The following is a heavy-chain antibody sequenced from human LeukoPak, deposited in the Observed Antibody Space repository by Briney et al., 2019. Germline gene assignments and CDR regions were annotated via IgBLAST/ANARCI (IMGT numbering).Heavy chain of an antibody. Sequence: GGSLRLSCAASGFTFSDYYMSWIRQAPGKGLEWVSYISSSGSTIYYADSVKGRFTISRENAKNSLYLQMNSLRAGDTAVYYCARGFRSASSSWYGWAFDIWGQGTMVTVSS. J-gene: IGHJ3*02. D-gene: IGHD6-13*01. CDR1: GFTFSDYY. CDR2: ISSSGSTI. CDR3: ARGFRSASSSWYGWAFDI. V-gene: IGHV3-11*04.